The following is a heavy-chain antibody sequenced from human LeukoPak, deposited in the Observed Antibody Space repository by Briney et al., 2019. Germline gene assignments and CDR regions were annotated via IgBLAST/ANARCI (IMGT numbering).Heavy chain of an antibody. CDR2: ISYDGSNT. V-gene: IGHV3-30*04. D-gene: IGHD1-26*01. Sequence: PGRSLRLSCAASGFTFSDFAMLWVRQAPGKGLEWVAVISYDGSNTYYAASAKGRLTISRDNSQYTLSMQMNSLRAEDAAVYTCPSNIVGATPWVYYYYMDVWGKGTTVTVSS. CDR1: GFTFSDFA. J-gene: IGHJ6*03. CDR3: PSNIVGATPWVYYYYMDV.